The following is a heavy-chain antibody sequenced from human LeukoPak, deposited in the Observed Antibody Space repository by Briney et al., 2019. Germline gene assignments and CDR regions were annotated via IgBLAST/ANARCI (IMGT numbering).Heavy chain of an antibody. Sequence: SETLSLTCAVYGGSLSGYYWSWIRQPPGKGLEWIGEINHSGSTNYNPSLKSRVTISVDASKNQLSLKLSSMTTADTAVYYCARQWLVSPLFDYWGQGTLVTVSS. D-gene: IGHD6-19*01. V-gene: IGHV4-34*01. J-gene: IGHJ4*02. CDR3: ARQWLVSPLFDY. CDR2: INHSGST. CDR1: GGSLSGYY.